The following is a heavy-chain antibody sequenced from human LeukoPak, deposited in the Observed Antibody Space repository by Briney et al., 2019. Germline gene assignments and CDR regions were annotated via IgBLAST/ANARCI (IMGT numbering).Heavy chain of an antibody. CDR3: AAWGSYYYESSSYDKSFDL. CDR2: IFVGSGNT. V-gene: IGHV1-58*02. Sequence: SVKVSCKASGFTFTTYAMQWVRQARGQRLEWIGWIFVGSGNTNYAQKFQERVTITRDMSTSTAYMELSSLRSEDTAVYYCAAWGSYYYESSSYDKSFDLWGRGTLVTVS. D-gene: IGHD3-22*01. CDR1: GFTFTTYA. J-gene: IGHJ2*01.